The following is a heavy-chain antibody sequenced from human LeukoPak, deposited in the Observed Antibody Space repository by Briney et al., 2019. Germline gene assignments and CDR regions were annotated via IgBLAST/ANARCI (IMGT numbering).Heavy chain of an antibody. CDR1: GGSISSGSYY. CDR3: ARASHDYGDYSHFDY. Sequence: SQTLSLTCTVSGGSISSGSYYWSWIRQPAGKGLEWIGRIHTSGSTNYNPSLKSRVTIPVDTSKNQFSLKLRSVTAADTAVYYCARASHDYGDYSHFDYWGQGTLVTVSS. V-gene: IGHV4-61*02. J-gene: IGHJ4*02. CDR2: IHTSGST. D-gene: IGHD4-17*01.